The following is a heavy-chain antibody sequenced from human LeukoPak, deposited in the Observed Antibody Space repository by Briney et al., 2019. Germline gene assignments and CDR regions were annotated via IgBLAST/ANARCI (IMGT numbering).Heavy chain of an antibody. CDR3: ARGDGYTMWADY. J-gene: IGHJ4*02. D-gene: IGHD5-24*01. CDR1: GFTFSSYW. Sequence: PGGSLRLSCAASGFTFSSYWMHWVRQAPGKGLVWVSRINSDGSSTSYADSVKGRFTISRDNAKNTLYLQMNSLRAEDTAVYYCARGDGYTMWADYWGQGTLVTVSS. CDR2: INSDGSST. V-gene: IGHV3-74*01.